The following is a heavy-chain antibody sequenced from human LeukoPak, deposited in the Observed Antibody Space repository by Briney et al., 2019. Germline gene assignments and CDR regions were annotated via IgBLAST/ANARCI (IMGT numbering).Heavy chain of an antibody. Sequence: GGSLRLSCAASGFTFSSYGMHWVRQAPGKGLEWVAVISYDGSNKYYADSVKGRFTISRDNSKNTLYLQMNSLRAEDTAVYYCAKLSDQVDYWGQGTLVTVSS. CDR1: GFTFSSYG. V-gene: IGHV3-30*18. D-gene: IGHD3-16*02. CDR3: AKLSDQVDY. J-gene: IGHJ4*02. CDR2: ISYDGSNK.